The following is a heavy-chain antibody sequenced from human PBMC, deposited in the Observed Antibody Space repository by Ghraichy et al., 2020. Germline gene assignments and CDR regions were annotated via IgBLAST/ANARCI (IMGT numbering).Heavy chain of an antibody. CDR1: GFTFNRYW. J-gene: IGHJ4*02. V-gene: IGHV3-7*01. CDR3: ARSLVSHPEGGY. CDR2: INEDGSHH. Sequence: GGSLRLSCAASGFTFNRYWMLWVRQTPGKGLEWVANINEDGSHHKYVDFVDGRFIVSGDNAKMSLYLQMDNLRAEDTDGYYFARSLVSHPEGGYWGKGTLVTVSS.